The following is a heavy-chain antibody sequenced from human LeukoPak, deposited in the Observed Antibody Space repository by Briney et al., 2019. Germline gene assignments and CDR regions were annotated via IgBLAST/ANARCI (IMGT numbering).Heavy chain of an antibody. D-gene: IGHD1-7*01. CDR3: AKYNWNYSYFDY. Sequence: GGSLRLSCAASGFTVSGNYMSWVRQAPGKGLEWVSVIYSGGSTYYADSVKGRFTISRDNSKNTLYLQMNSLRAEDTAVYYCAKYNWNYSYFDYWGQGTLVTVSS. V-gene: IGHV3-66*01. CDR1: GFTVSGNY. J-gene: IGHJ4*02. CDR2: IYSGGST.